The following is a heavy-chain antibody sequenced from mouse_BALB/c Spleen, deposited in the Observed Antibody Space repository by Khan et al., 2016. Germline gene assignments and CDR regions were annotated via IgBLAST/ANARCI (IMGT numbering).Heavy chain of an antibody. CDR1: GYAFSSYW. CDR3: AREGYVYDTFAY. Sequence: QVQLQQTGAELVRPGSSVKISCNASGYAFSSYWMNWVKQRPGQGLEWIGQIYPGDGDTNYNGKFKGKATLTADKSSSTAYMQLSSLTSEDSAVYFCAREGYVYDTFAYWVKGTLVTVSA. J-gene: IGHJ3*01. D-gene: IGHD2-2*01. V-gene: IGHV1-80*01. CDR2: IYPGDGDT.